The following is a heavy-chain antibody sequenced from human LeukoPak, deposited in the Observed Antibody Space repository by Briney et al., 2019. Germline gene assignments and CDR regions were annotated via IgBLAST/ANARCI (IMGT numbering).Heavy chain of an antibody. Sequence: PGGSLSLSCAASGFTVSSYYMTWVRQAPGKGLEWVSVIYTVGSTYYADSVKGRFTISRDNAKNTLYLQMNSLRAEDTAVYYCAREVSGDFWSGYYTPGTFDYWGQGTLVTVSS. CDR3: AREVSGDFWSGYYTPGTFDY. V-gene: IGHV3-53*01. CDR1: GFTVSSYY. D-gene: IGHD3-3*01. J-gene: IGHJ4*02. CDR2: IYTVGST.